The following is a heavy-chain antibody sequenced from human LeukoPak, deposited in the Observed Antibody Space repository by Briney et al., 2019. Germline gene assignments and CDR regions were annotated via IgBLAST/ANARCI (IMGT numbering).Heavy chain of an antibody. J-gene: IGHJ4*02. Sequence: SETLSLTCTVSGGSISSSSYYWGWIRQPPGKGLEWIGSIYYSGSTYYNPSLKSRVTISVDTSKNQFSLKLRSVTAADTAVYYCARGERGVDYWGQGTLVTVSS. CDR2: IYYSGST. CDR3: ARGERGVDY. V-gene: IGHV4-39*01. CDR1: GGSISSSSYY. D-gene: IGHD2-8*01.